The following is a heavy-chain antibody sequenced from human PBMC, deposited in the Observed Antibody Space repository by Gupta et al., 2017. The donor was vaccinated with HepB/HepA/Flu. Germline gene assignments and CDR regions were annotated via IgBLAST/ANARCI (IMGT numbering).Heavy chain of an antibody. J-gene: IGHJ3*02. Sequence: EVQLVESGGGLVKPGGSLRLSCEVSGFTFTRYSMNWVRQAPGKGLEWVSSISSSGQNIYYADSVKGRFTISRDKAKNSLYLQMNSLRVEDTAVYYCARDRWLEPDPFDMWCQGTMVTVFS. V-gene: IGHV3-21*02. CDR1: GFTFTRYS. CDR2: ISSSGQNI. CDR3: ARDRWLEPDPFDM. D-gene: IGHD1-1*01.